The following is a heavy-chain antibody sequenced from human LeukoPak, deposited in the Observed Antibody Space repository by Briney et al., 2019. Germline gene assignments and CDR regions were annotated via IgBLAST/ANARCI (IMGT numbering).Heavy chain of an antibody. CDR1: GYNFTDYA. V-gene: IGHV7-4-1*02. CDR2: INSNTGNP. CDR3: ARARNIFLWFGEFPHWFDP. Sequence: GASVKVSCKASGYNFTDYAIHWVRQAPGQGLEWMGWINSNTGNPTFAQGFTGRFVFSLDTSVSTAYLQISSLKAEDTAAYYCARARNIFLWFGEFPHWFDPWGQGTLVTVSS. J-gene: IGHJ5*02. D-gene: IGHD3-10*01.